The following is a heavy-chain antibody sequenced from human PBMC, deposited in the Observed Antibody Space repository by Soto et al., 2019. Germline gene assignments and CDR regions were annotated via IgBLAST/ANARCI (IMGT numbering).Heavy chain of an antibody. CDR1: GFTFSDDW. CDR3: ARGGLEPFDY. V-gene: IGHV3-74*01. Sequence: GGSLRLSCATSGFTFSDDWMHWVRQVPGKGLVWVSRINKDGSYKNYADFVEGRFTISRDDAKSELYLHMDRLRAEDTAVYYCARGGLEPFDYLGQGALVTVSS. CDR2: INKDGSYK. J-gene: IGHJ4*02. D-gene: IGHD1-1*01.